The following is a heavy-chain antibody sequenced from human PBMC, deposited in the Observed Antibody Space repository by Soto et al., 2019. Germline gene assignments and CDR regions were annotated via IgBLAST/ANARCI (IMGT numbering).Heavy chain of an antibody. CDR1: TGSITSGDYF. CDR3: AGVVVGATRQTGSDH. J-gene: IGHJ4*02. V-gene: IGHV4-39*01. CDR2: MHSSGGT. Sequence: QLLESGPGLVKPSETLSLTCTVSTGSITSGDYFWGWIRQPPGKGLEFIGSMHSSGGTYYSPSLNSRVSISMAKSKNQFSLKLTSVTTADTAVYFCAGVVVGATRQTGSDHWGQGTLVTVS. D-gene: IGHD2-15*01.